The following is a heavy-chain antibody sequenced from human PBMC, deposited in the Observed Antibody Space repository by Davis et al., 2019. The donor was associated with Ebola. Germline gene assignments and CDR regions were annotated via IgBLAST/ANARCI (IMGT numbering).Heavy chain of an antibody. CDR3: ARANTAMVPPEIDY. D-gene: IGHD5-18*01. Sequence: MPGGSLRLSCTVSGGSISYYYWNWIRQAPGKGLEWIGDIYFSGSTNYNPSLKSRVTISVDTSKNQFSLKLNSVTAADTAVYYCARANTAMVPPEIDYWGQGTLVTVSS. V-gene: IGHV4-59*01. J-gene: IGHJ4*02. CDR1: GGSISYYY. CDR2: IYFSGST.